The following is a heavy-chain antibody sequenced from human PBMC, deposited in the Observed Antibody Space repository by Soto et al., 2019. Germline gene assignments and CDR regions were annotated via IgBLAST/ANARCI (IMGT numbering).Heavy chain of an antibody. J-gene: IGHJ4*02. D-gene: IGHD3-3*01. CDR3: ARSDDFWSDPAPLDY. CDR1: GGSISSGDYY. V-gene: IGHV4-30-4*01. CDR2: IYYSGST. Sequence: SETLSLTCTVSGGSISSGDYYWSWIRQPPGKGLEWIGYIYYSGSTYYNPSLKSRVTISVDTSKNQFSLKLSSVTAADTAVYYCARSDDFWSDPAPLDYWGQGTLVTVSS.